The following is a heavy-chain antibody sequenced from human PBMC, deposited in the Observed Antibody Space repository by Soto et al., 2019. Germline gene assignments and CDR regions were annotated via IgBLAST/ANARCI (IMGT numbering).Heavy chain of an antibody. D-gene: IGHD1-26*01. Sequence: GGSLRLSCAASGFTFSSYEMNWVRQAPGKGLEWVSYISSSGSTIYYADSVKGRFTISRDNAKNSLYLQMNSLRAEDTAVYYCARDIVGATTDYYYGMDVWGQGTTVTVSS. V-gene: IGHV3-48*03. CDR2: ISSSGSTI. CDR3: ARDIVGATTDYYYGMDV. CDR1: GFTFSSYE. J-gene: IGHJ6*02.